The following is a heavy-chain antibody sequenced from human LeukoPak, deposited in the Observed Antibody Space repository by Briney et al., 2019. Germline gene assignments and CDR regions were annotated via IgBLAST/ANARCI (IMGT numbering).Heavy chain of an antibody. Sequence: ASVKVSCKASGYTFTGYYMHWVRQAPGQGLEWVGTIIPEFDEAHYAQKLQGRVTISADDSATAAYMELSSLRSDDTAVYYCASGGVTVYSYGLDYWGQGTLVAVSS. D-gene: IGHD5-18*01. V-gene: IGHV1-46*04. J-gene: IGHJ4*02. CDR2: IIPEFDEA. CDR3: ASGGVTVYSYGLDY. CDR1: GYTFTGYY.